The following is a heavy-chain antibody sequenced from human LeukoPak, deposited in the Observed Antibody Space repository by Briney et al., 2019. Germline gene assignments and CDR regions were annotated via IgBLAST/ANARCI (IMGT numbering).Heavy chain of an antibody. J-gene: IGHJ1*01. CDR2: IYYSGST. V-gene: IGHV4-59*01. D-gene: IGHD4-23*01. CDR3: ARGGTVLNFQH. CDR1: GGSISTYY. Sequence: SETLSLTCTVSGGSISTYYWSWIRQPPGKGLEWIGYIYYSGSTNYNPSLKSRVTISLDTSKNQFSPKLSSVTAADTAVYYCARGGTVLNFQHWGQGTLVTVSS.